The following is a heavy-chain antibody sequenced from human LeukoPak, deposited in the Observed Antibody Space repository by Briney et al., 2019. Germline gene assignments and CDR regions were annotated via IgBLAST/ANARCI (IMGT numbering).Heavy chain of an antibody. Sequence: ASVKVSCKASGGTFSSYAISWVRQAPGQGLEWMGGIIPIFGTANYAQKFQGRVTITADESTSTAYMELSSLRSEDTAVYYCARSPDCSSTSCYSVGYYYYYMDVWGKGTTVTVSS. CDR3: ARSPDCSSTSCYSVGYYYYYMDV. CDR1: GGTFSSYA. D-gene: IGHD2-2*01. CDR2: IIPIFGTA. J-gene: IGHJ6*03. V-gene: IGHV1-69*13.